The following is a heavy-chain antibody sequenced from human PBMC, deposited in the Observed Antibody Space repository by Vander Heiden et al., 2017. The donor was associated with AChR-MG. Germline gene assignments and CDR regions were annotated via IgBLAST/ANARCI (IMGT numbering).Heavy chain of an antibody. CDR1: GFPFSDYY. Sequence: VQLVESGGGLVKPGGSLRLSCAAPGFPFSDYYMSWIRQAPGKGLEWVSYISSSSSYTNYADSVKGRFTISRDNAKNSLYLQMNSLRAEDTAVYYCARVAERRDYGFDYWGQGTLVTVSS. CDR2: ISSSSSYT. J-gene: IGHJ4*02. V-gene: IGHV3-11*06. D-gene: IGHD4-17*01. CDR3: ARVAERRDYGFDY.